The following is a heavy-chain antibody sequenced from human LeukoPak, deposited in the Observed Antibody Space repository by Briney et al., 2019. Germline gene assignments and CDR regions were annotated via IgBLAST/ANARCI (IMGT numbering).Heavy chain of an antibody. Sequence: PGGSLRLSCAASGFTVSNNYMSSVPQAPGKGLEWVSVIYSGGSTYYADSVKGRFTISRDNSKNTLYRQMNSLRAEDTAVYYCARLAVVVAAYFDYWGQGTLVTVSS. V-gene: IGHV3-53*01. CDR1: GFTVSNNY. D-gene: IGHD2-15*01. J-gene: IGHJ4*02. CDR3: ARLAVVVAAYFDY. CDR2: IYSGGST.